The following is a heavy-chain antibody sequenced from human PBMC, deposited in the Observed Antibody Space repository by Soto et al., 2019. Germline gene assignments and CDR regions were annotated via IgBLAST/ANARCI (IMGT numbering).Heavy chain of an antibody. CDR2: IWYDGSNK. CDR1: GFTFSSYG. D-gene: IGHD3-10*01. J-gene: IGHJ4*02. Sequence: QVQLVESGGGVVQPGRSLRLSCAASGFTFSSYGMHWVRQAPGKGLEWVAVIWYDGSNKYYADSVKGRFTISRDNSKNTLYLQMNSLRAEDTAEYYCARDHGEVPFFTSYFDYWGQGTLVTVSS. V-gene: IGHV3-33*01. CDR3: ARDHGEVPFFTSYFDY.